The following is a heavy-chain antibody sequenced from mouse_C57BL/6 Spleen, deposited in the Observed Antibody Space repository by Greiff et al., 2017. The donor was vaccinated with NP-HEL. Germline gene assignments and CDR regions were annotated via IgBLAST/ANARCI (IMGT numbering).Heavy chain of an antibody. CDR2: IYPGSGST. CDR1: GYTFTSYW. D-gene: IGHD2-5*01. V-gene: IGHV1-55*01. CDR3: AYYSNYLYYAMDY. J-gene: IGHJ4*01. Sequence: QVQLQQPGAELVKPGASVKMSCKASGYTFTSYWITWVKQRPGQGLEWIGDIYPGSGSTNYNEKFKSKATLTVGTSSSTAYMQLSSLTSEDSAVYYCAYYSNYLYYAMDYWGQGTSVTVSS.